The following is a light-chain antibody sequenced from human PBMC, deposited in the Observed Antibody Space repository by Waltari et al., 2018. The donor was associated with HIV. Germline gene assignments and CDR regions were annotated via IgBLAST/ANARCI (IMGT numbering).Light chain of an antibody. CDR1: QDISNS. V-gene: IGKV1-NL1*01. CDR2: AAS. CDR3: QQYYSTPPCT. Sequence: DIPMTQSPSSLSASIGDRVVLTCRASQDISNSVAWYQQKPGKAPQLLLYAASRLESGVPSRFSGSGSGTEYTLTISSLQPEDFATYYCQQYYSTPPCTFGQGTKLEIK. J-gene: IGKJ2*02.